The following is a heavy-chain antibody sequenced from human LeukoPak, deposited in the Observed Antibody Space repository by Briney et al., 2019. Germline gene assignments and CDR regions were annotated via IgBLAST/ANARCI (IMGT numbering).Heavy chain of an antibody. CDR3: ARVRQPVATMPLYQLPPREAFDI. Sequence: SETLSLTCTVSGGSISSYYWSWIRQPAGKGLEWIGRIYTSGSTNYNPSLKSQVTMSVNTSKNQFSLKLSSVTAADTAVYYCARVRQPVATMPLYQLPPREAFDIWGQGTMVTVSS. CDR1: GGSISSYY. CDR2: IYTSGST. J-gene: IGHJ3*02. V-gene: IGHV4-4*07. D-gene: IGHD2-2*01.